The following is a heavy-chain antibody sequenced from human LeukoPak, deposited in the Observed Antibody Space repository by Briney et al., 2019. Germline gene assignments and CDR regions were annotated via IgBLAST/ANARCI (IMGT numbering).Heavy chain of an antibody. J-gene: IGHJ4*02. Sequence: GGSLRLSCAASGFTFSNYAMSWVRQAPGKGLEWVSLISASGRNAYYADSVKGRFTISRDDSKNTVYLHMNSLRAEDTALYYCAKDMQAANWGQGTLVTVSS. V-gene: IGHV3-23*01. CDR1: GFTFSNYA. D-gene: IGHD2-2*01. CDR2: ISASGRNA. CDR3: AKDMQAAN.